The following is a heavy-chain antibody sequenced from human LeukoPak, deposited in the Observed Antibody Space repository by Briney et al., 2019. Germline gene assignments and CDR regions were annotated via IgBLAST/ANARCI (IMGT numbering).Heavy chain of an antibody. J-gene: IGHJ4*02. CDR1: GFTFISYS. Sequence: GGSLRLSCAASGFTFISYSVNWVRQAPGKGLEWVSYISSSSSTIYYADSVKGRFTISRDNAKNSLYLQMNSLRAEDTAVYYCAVVTAVNTLFDDWGQGTLVTISS. CDR3: AVVTAVNTLFDD. V-gene: IGHV3-48*01. CDR2: ISSSSSTI. D-gene: IGHD2-21*02.